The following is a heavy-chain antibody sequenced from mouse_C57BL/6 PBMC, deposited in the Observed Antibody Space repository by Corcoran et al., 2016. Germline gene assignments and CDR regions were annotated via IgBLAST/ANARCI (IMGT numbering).Heavy chain of an antibody. Sequence: QVTLKESGPGILQRSQTLSLTCSFSGFSLRTSGMGVSWIHQPSGKGLEWLAHIYWYDDKRYNPSLKSRLTMSKDTARNKVFRKITSVDTADTATYYCARLTGDPFAYWGQGTLVTVSA. CDR1: GFSLRTSGMG. D-gene: IGHD4-1*01. CDR3: ARLTGDPFAY. V-gene: IGHV8-12*01. J-gene: IGHJ3*01. CDR2: IYWYDDK.